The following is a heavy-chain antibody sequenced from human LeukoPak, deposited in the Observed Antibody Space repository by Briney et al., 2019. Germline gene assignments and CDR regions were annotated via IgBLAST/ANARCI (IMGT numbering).Heavy chain of an antibody. CDR3: ARGAPRSYDFWSGPFDY. J-gene: IGHJ4*02. D-gene: IGHD3-3*01. CDR1: GFTFSNYA. V-gene: IGHV3-30-3*01. CDR2: ISYDGSNK. Sequence: PGGSLRLSCAASGFTFSNYAMHWVRQAPGKGLEWVALISYDGSNKCYADSVKGRFTISRDNSKNTLYLQMNSLRGEDTAVYYCARGAPRSYDFWSGPFDYWGQGSLVTVSS.